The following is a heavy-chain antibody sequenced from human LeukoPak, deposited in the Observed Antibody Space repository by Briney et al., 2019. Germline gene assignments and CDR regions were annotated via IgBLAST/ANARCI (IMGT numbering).Heavy chain of an antibody. CDR1: GDSISSGGSY. CDR3: ARISGEGWYFDY. CDR2: IYYSGST. J-gene: IGHJ4*02. D-gene: IGHD6-19*01. V-gene: IGHV4-31*03. Sequence: SETLSLTCTVSGDSISSGGSYWSWIRQHPGKGLEWIGYIYYSGSTHYSPSLKSRVTISVDTSKNQFSLKLSSVIAADTAVYYCARISGEGWYFDYWGQGTLVTVSS.